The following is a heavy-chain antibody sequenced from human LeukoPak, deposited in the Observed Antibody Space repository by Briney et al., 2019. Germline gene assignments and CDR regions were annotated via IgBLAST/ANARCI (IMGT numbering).Heavy chain of an antibody. CDR2: ISGSGGST. D-gene: IGHD6-19*01. CDR3: AKDSSSGWDFSDY. J-gene: IGHJ4*02. Sequence: GGSLRLSCAVSGFTFSSYGMRWVRQAPGKGLEWVSSISGSGGSTYYADSVKGRFTIFRDNSKNTLYLQMHSLRAEDTAVYYCAKDSSSGWDFSDYWGQGTLVTVSS. CDR1: GFTFSSYG. V-gene: IGHV3-23*01.